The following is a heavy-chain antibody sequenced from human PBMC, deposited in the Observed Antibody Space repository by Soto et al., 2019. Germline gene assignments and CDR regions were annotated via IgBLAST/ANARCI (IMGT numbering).Heavy chain of an antibody. J-gene: IGHJ4*02. Sequence: GGSLRLSCVDSGPFFSRYWMSWVRQAPGKGLEWVANIKKDGSVQKYVDSVKGRFTISRDNAKNSLYLEMTSLRADDTAVYYCARVRGVSFYFDTNGHLYYFDSWGQGALVTVSS. CDR2: IKKDGSVQ. CDR1: GPFFSRYW. D-gene: IGHD2-8*01. CDR3: ARVRGVSFYFDTNGHLYYFDS. V-gene: IGHV3-7*01.